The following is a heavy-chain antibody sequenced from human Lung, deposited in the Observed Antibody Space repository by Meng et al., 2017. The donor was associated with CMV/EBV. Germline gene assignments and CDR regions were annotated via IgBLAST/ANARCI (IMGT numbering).Heavy chain of an antibody. D-gene: IGHD3-3*01. CDR1: GGSFSGYY. CDR3: ARATYYDFWSGYPYFDY. Sequence: SCAVYGGSFSGYYWSWIRQPPGKGLEWIGEINHSGSTNYNPSLKSRVTISVDTSKNQFSLKLSSVTAADTAVYYCARATYYDFWSGYPYFDYWGQGTXVTVSS. V-gene: IGHV4-34*01. CDR2: INHSGST. J-gene: IGHJ4*02.